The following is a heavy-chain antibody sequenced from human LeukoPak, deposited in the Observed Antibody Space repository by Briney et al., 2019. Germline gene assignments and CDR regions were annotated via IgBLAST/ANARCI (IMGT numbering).Heavy chain of an antibody. CDR1: GGSISSYY. D-gene: IGHD6-13*01. CDR3: ARGDSSRWSSPVSTTHFYSTMDV. Sequence: SETLSLTCTVSGGSISSYYWSWIRQPPGKGLEWIGYIYYSGSTNYNPSLKSRVTISVDTSKNQFSLKLSSVTAADTAVYYCARGDSSRWSSPVSTTHFYSTMDVWGQGTTVTVSS. J-gene: IGHJ6*02. CDR2: IYYSGST. V-gene: IGHV4-59*01.